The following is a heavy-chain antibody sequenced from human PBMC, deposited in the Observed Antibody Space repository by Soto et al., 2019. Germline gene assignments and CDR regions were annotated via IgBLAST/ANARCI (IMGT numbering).Heavy chain of an antibody. D-gene: IGHD6-13*01. CDR3: AKTGTYSSSWYGDYYYGMDV. J-gene: IGHJ6*02. CDR1: VFTFSIYA. CDR2: ISGSGGST. Sequence: RGSLGLSCAASVFTFSIYAMSWVRQAPGSGLDLVSAISGSGGSTYYADSVNVRFTISIDNSKNTLYLQMNSLRAEDTAVYYCAKTGTYSSSWYGDYYYGMDVWGQGTTVTVSS. V-gene: IGHV3-23*01.